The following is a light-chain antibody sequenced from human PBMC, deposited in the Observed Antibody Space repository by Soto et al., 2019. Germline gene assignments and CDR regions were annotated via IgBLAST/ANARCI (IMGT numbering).Light chain of an antibody. CDR2: SAF. CDR3: QYYGSSPWT. J-gene: IGKJ1*01. CDR1: QSVSSNY. Sequence: EIVLTQSPGTLSLSPGERGTLSCRASQSVSSNYLAWYQQKPGQAPRLLIYSAFSRATGIPDRCSGSGSGTYFTLTISILEPEDFAVYYCQYYGSSPWTFGQGTKVEIK. V-gene: IGKV3-20*01.